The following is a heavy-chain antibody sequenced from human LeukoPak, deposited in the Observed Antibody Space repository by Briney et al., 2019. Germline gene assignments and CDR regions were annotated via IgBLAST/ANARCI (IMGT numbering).Heavy chain of an antibody. CDR3: ARRSGHDSWYFDL. V-gene: IGHV4-39*01. CDR1: GGSISSSSYY. CDR2: IHYSGST. D-gene: IGHD5-12*01. Sequence: SETLSLTCTVSGGSISSSSYYWGWIRQPPGKGLEWIGSIHYSGSTYYNPSLKSRVTISVDTSKNQFSLKLSSVTAADTAVYYCARRSGHDSWYFDLWGRGTLVTVSS. J-gene: IGHJ2*01.